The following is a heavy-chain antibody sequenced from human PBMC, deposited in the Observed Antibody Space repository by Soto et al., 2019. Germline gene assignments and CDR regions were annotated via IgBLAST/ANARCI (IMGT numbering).Heavy chain of an antibody. D-gene: IGHD7-27*01. J-gene: IGHJ3*02. CDR2: IKSKTDGWTT. CDR1: GFTFSNAW. Sequence: GGSLRLSCAASGFTFSNAWMSWVRQAPGKGLEWVGRIKSKTDGWTTDYAAPVKGRFTISRDDSKNTLYLQMNSLKTEDTAVYYCTTEPGVDAFDIWGQGTMVTVSS. V-gene: IGHV3-15*01. CDR3: TTEPGVDAFDI.